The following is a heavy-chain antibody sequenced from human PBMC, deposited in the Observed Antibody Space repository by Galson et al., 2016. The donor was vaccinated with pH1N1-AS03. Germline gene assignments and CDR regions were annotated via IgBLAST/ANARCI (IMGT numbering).Heavy chain of an antibody. CDR3: AREPWGSTQVDY. J-gene: IGHJ4*02. V-gene: IGHV3-53*01. CDR2: IYGGGDT. Sequence: SLRLSCAASGFTINNNYMSWVRQAPGKGLEWVSVIYGGGDTFYADSVKGRFTISRDNSKNTVYLQMNSLRVEYTAVYYCAREPWGSTQVDYWGQGTLVTVSS. CDR1: GFTINNNY. D-gene: IGHD7-27*01.